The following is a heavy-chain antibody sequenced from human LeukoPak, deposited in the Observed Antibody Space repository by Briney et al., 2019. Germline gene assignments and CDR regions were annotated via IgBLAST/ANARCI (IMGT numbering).Heavy chain of an antibody. D-gene: IGHD3-10*01. J-gene: IGHJ3*02. Sequence: SGTLCLTCAVSGGSISSYDWSWVRQPAGKGLEWMGRIYTNGSTNYNPSLKSRVTMSVETSKNQFSLKLSSVTAADTAVYYCAREAYYYGSGLADIWGQGTMVTVSS. CDR3: AREAYYYGSGLADI. V-gene: IGHV4-4*07. CDR1: GGSISSYD. CDR2: IYTNGST.